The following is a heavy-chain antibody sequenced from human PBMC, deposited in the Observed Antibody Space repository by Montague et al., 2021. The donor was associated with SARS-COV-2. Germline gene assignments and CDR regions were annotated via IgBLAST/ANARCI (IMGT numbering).Heavy chain of an antibody. CDR2: IDHNGNT. CDR3: ARRSVGLPAGITGAGRRRKTYFDL. CDR1: GGSFRGQF. D-gene: IGHD1-14*01. V-gene: IGHV4-34*01. J-gene: IGHJ4*02. Sequence: SETLSLTCAVFGGSFRGQFWTWIRQPPGKGLEWIGEIDHNGNTDFNSSLKSRVTLSVDTSKNQFSLRMTSVTAADTAVYFCARRSVGLPAGITGAGRRRKTYFDLWGPGTLVTVSS.